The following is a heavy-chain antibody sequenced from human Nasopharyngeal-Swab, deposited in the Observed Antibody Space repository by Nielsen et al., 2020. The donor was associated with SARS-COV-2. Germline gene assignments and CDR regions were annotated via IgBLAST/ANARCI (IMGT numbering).Heavy chain of an antibody. Sequence: GESPKITCAVPGFTLNSYVMHSDRETPGRGVEGEAVIASDGINKYYADSVKGRFTISRDNSKNTLYLQMNSLRAEDTAVYYCARDPDYYDSSGYWGSFDYWGQGTLVTVSS. V-gene: IGHV3-30-3*01. CDR1: GFTLNSYV. D-gene: IGHD3-22*01. J-gene: IGHJ4*02. CDR2: IASDGINK. CDR3: ARDPDYYDSSGYWGSFDY.